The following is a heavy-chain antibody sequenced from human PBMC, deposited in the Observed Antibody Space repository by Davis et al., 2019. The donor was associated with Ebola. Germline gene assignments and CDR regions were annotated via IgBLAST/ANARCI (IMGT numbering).Heavy chain of an antibody. D-gene: IGHD3-22*01. CDR2: ISSSSSYI. Sequence: GESLKISCAASGFTFSPYSMSWVRQAPGKGLEWVSSISSSSSYIYYADSVKGRFTISRDNAKNSLYLQMNSLRAEDTAVYYCARDLYYYDSSGYYTRFDYWGQGTLVTVSS. CDR1: GFTFSPYS. CDR3: ARDLYYYDSSGYYTRFDY. V-gene: IGHV3-21*01. J-gene: IGHJ4*02.